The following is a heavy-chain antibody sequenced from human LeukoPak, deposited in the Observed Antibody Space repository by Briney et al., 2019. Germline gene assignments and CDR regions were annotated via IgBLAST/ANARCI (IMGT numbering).Heavy chain of an antibody. V-gene: IGHV3-48*03. CDR3: AGHDYGDSYYYYGMDV. CDR2: ISSSGSTI. CDR1: GFTFSSYE. Sequence: GGSLRLSCAASGFTFSSYEMNWVRQAPGKGLEGVSYISSSGSTIYYADSVKGRFTISRDNAKNSLYLQMNSLRAEDTAVYYCAGHDYGDSYYYYGMDVWGKGTTVTVSS. J-gene: IGHJ6*04. D-gene: IGHD4-17*01.